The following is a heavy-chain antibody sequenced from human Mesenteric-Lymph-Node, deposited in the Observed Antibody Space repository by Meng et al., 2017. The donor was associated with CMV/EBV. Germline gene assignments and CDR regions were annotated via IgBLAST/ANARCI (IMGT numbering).Heavy chain of an antibody. V-gene: IGHV3-30*04. CDR2: ISRDGTNK. CDR1: GSTFSGYT. Sequence: GSTFSGYTMHWVHQTPGKGLHWVAFISRDGTNKLYADSVKSRFTVSRDNSKNTVYLQLYSLRPEDTAVYYCAREKGYSGAEVRYFDLWGRGTLVTVSS. D-gene: IGHD1-26*01. CDR3: AREKGYSGAEVRYFDL. J-gene: IGHJ2*01.